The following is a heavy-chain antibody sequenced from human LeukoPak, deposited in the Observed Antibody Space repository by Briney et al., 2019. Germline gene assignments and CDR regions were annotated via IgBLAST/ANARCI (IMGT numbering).Heavy chain of an antibody. V-gene: IGHV3-11*04. CDR3: AKDRLWFGFDP. CDR1: GFNFSDSY. CDR2: ISISGGTI. Sequence: GGSLGLSCAVSGFNFSDSYMSWIRQAPGKGLEWVSYISISGGTINYADSVKGRFTISRDNGKNSLSLQMNSLRVEDTAVYYCAKDRLWFGFDPWGXXXLVTVSS. J-gene: IGHJ5*02. D-gene: IGHD3-10*01.